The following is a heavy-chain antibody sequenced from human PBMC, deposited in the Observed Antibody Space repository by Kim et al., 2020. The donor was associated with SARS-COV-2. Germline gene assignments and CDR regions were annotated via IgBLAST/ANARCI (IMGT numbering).Heavy chain of an antibody. V-gene: IGHV1-46*01. CDR3: ARDLSRFVDLWGIVGASPLTNGMGV. CDR2: INPSGGST. D-gene: IGHD1-26*01. CDR1: GYTFTSYY. J-gene: IGHJ6*02. Sequence: ASVKVSCKASGYTFTSYYMHWVRQAPGQGLEWMGIINPSGGSTSYAQKFQGRVTMTRDTSTSTVYMELSSLRSEDTAVYYCARDLSRFVDLWGIVGASPLTNGMGVWGQGTTVSVS.